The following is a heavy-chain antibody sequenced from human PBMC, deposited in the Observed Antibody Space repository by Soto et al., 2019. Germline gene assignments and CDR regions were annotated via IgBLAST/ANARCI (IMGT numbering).Heavy chain of an antibody. Sequence: SLRLSCAASGFTFSSYGMHWVRQAPGKGLEWVAVISYDGSNKYYADSVKGRFTISRDNSKNTLYLQMNSLRAEDTAVYYCAKGIADLHWGQGTLVTVSS. CDR2: ISYDGSNK. CDR3: AKGIADLH. J-gene: IGHJ4*02. D-gene: IGHD6-13*01. CDR1: GFTFSSYG. V-gene: IGHV3-30*18.